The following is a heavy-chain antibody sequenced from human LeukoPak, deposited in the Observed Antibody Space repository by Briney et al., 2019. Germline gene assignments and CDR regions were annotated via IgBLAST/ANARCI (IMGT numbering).Heavy chain of an antibody. V-gene: IGHV3-53*01. D-gene: IGHD6-25*01. CDR2: IYSGGST. CDR1: GFTFSSYE. CDR3: ARTPARVYYFDY. Sequence: GGSLRLSCAASGFTFSSYEMNWVRQAPGKGLEWVSVIYSGGSTYYADSVKGRFTISRDNSKNTLYLQMNSLRAEDTAVYYCARTPARVYYFDYWGQGTLVTVSS. J-gene: IGHJ4*02.